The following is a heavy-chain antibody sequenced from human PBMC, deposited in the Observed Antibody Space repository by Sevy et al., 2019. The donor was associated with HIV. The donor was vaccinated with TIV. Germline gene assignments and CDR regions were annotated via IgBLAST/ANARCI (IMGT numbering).Heavy chain of an antibody. D-gene: IGHD3-22*01. V-gene: IGHV3-23*01. CDR1: GFTFSSYA. CDR3: AKEYYYDSSGSVGAFVI. Sequence: GGSLRLSCAASGFTFSSYAMSWVRQAPGKGLEWVSAISGSGGSTYYADSVKGRFTISRDNSKNTLYLQMNSLRAEDTAVYYCAKEYYYDSSGSVGAFVIWGQGTMVTVSS. CDR2: ISGSGGST. J-gene: IGHJ3*02.